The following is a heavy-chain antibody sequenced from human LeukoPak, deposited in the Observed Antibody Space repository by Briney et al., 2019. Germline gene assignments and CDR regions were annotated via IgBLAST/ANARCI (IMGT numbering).Heavy chain of an antibody. D-gene: IGHD3-22*01. CDR2: IYTSGST. V-gene: IGHV4-4*07. CDR3: ARDYYYDSSGYLGSIGAFDI. Sequence: SETLSLTCAVSGGSISSYYWSWIRQPAGKGLEWIGRIYTSGSTNYNPPLKSRVTMSVDTSKNQFSLKLNSVTAADTAVYYCARDYYYDSSGYLGSIGAFDIWGQGTMVTVSS. J-gene: IGHJ3*02. CDR1: GGSISSYY.